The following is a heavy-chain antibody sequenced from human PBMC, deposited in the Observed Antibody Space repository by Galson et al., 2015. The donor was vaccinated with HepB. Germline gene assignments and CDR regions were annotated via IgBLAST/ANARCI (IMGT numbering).Heavy chain of an antibody. J-gene: IGHJ6*02. V-gene: IGHV1-58*01. CDR1: GFTFTSSA. CDR3: AAADLPGIAAAGRLKYYYYGMDV. D-gene: IGHD6-13*01. Sequence: SVKVSCKASGFTFTSSAVQWVRQARGQRLEWIGWIVVGSGNTNYAQKFQERVTITRDMSTSTAYMELSSLRSEDTAVYYCAAADLPGIAAAGRLKYYYYGMDVWGQGTTVTVSS. CDR2: IVVGSGNT.